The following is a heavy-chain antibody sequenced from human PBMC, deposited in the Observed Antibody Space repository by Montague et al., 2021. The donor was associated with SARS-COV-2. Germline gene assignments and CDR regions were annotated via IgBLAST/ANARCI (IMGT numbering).Heavy chain of an antibody. J-gene: IGHJ4*02. CDR2: IYYSGST. V-gene: IGHV4-39*01. Sequence: SETLSLTCTVSGGSTSSSSYYWGWIRQPPGKGLEWIGSIYYSGSTYYNPSLKSRVTISVDTSKNQFSLKLSSVTAADTAVYYCARGVPLGYDFWSGYPEIGDFDYWGQGTLVTVSS. CDR1: GGSTSSSSYY. CDR3: ARGVPLGYDFWSGYPEIGDFDY. D-gene: IGHD3-3*01.